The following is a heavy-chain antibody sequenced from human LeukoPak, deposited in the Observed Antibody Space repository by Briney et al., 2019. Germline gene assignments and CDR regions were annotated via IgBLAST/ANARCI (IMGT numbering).Heavy chain of an antibody. V-gene: IGHV3-23*01. Sequence: PGESLRLSCAASGFTFSNYAMTWVRQAPGKGLEWVSLISGSGTATYKADSVKGRFTISRDNSNNTLYLQMNGLRAEDTAVYYCAKTRTKTRANWGFYFDYWGQGTLVTVSS. CDR1: GFTFSNYA. D-gene: IGHD7-27*01. CDR3: AKTRTKTRANWGFYFDY. J-gene: IGHJ4*02. CDR2: ISGSGTAT.